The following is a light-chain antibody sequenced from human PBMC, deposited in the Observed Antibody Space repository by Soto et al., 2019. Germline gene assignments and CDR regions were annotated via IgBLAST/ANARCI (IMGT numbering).Light chain of an antibody. J-gene: IGKJ5*01. CDR3: QQYNNWPPIT. CDR2: GAS. V-gene: IGKV3-15*01. CDR1: QSVSSN. Sequence: EIVMTQSPSTLSVSPGERATISCRASQSVSSNLAWYQQKPGQAPRLLIYGASTRATGIPARFSGSGSGTEFTLTTSSRQSEHFAVYYCQQYNNWPPITFGQGTRLEIK.